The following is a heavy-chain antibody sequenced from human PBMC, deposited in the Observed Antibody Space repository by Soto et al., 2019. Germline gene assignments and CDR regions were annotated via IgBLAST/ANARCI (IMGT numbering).Heavy chain of an antibody. CDR3: ASGVPASISWYYYYG. J-gene: IGHJ6*01. D-gene: IGHD2-2*01. Sequence: SRKGTGSSLSCYCVCWVRQEPGKGLEWMGRIDPSDSYTNYSPSFQGHVTISADKYISTAYLQWSSLKASDTAMYYCASGVPASISWYYYYG. V-gene: IGHV5-10-1*01. CDR1: GSSLSCYC. CDR2: IDPSDSYT.